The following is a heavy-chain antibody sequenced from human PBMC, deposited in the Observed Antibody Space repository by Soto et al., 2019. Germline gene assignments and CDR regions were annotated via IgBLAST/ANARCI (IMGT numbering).Heavy chain of an antibody. CDR1: GGSISSGGYS. Sequence: PAETRALTCAVSGGSISSGGYSWSWIRQPPGKGLEWIGYIYHSGSTYYNPSLKSRVTISVDRSKNQFSLKLSSVTAADTAVYYCARVPLYWGQGTLVTVSS. J-gene: IGHJ4*02. CDR3: ARVPLY. CDR2: IYHSGST. V-gene: IGHV4-30-2*01.